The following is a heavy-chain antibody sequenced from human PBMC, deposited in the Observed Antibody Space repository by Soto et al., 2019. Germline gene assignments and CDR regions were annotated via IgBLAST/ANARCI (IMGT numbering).Heavy chain of an antibody. CDR2: ISYDGSNK. CDR1: GFTFSSYG. V-gene: IGHV3-30*18. Sequence: PGGSLSLSCAASGFTFSSYGMHWVRQAPGKGLEWVAVISYDGSNKYYADSVKGRFTISRDNSKNTLYLQMNSLRAEDTAVYYCAKDVVVGATPGLGDYYYYYGMDVWCQGTTVTVSS. CDR3: AKDVVVGATPGLGDYYYYYGMDV. J-gene: IGHJ6*02. D-gene: IGHD1-26*01.